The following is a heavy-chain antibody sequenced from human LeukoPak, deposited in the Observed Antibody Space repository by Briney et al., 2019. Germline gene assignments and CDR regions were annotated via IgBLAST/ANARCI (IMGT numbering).Heavy chain of an antibody. Sequence: GGSLRLSRAASGFTVSSNYMSWVRQAPGKGLEWVSVIYSGGSTYYADSVKGRFTISRDNSKNTLYLQMNSLRAEDTAVYYCARVGHYEWFGELGPLDYWGQGTLVTVSS. CDR3: ARVGHYEWFGELGPLDY. CDR1: GFTVSSNY. J-gene: IGHJ4*02. D-gene: IGHD3-10*01. CDR2: IYSGGST. V-gene: IGHV3-53*01.